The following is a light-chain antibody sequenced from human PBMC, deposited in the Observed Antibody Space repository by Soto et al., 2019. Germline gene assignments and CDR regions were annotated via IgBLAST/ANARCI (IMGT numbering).Light chain of an antibody. J-gene: IGKJ1*01. CDR1: QSVLYSSNNKNY. CDR2: WAS. CDR3: QQYHPTPET. Sequence: DIVMTQSPDSLAVSLGERATINCKSSQSVLYSSNNKNYLAWYQQKPGQPPKLLIYWASTRQSGVPDRFSGSRSGTDFTLTISSLQAEDVALYYCQQYHPTPETFGQGPKVEIK. V-gene: IGKV4-1*01.